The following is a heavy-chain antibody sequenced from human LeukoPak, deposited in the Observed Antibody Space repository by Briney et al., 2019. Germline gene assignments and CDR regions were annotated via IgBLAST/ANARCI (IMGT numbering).Heavy chain of an antibody. D-gene: IGHD3-16*01. Sequence: SETLSLTCTVSGGSISSGSYYWSWIRQPAGKGLEWIGRIYTSGSTNYNPSLKSRVTISVDTSKNQFSLKLSSVTAADTAVYYCARTKGGITSPVDYWGQGTLATVSS. V-gene: IGHV4-61*02. J-gene: IGHJ4*02. CDR1: GGSISSGSYY. CDR3: ARTKGGITSPVDY. CDR2: IYTSGST.